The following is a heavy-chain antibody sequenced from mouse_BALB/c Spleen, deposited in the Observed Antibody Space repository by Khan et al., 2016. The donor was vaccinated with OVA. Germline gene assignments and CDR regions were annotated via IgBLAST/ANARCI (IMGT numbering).Heavy chain of an antibody. CDR3: TRGNRYGANSGLDY. CDR2: INTNTGEP. J-gene: IGHJ3*01. D-gene: IGHD2-14*01. V-gene: IGHV9-3*02. Sequence: QIQLVQSGPELKTPGETVKISCKASGYSFTDYGMNWVKQAPGKALKWMGWINTNTGEPTYFDEFKGRFVFSLETSASTAYLQINNLKNEKTVKYCCTRGNRYGANSGLDYWGQGTLVTVSA. CDR1: GYSFTDYG.